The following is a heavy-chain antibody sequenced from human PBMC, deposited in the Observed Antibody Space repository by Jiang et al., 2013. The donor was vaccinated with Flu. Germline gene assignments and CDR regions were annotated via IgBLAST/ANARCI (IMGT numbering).Heavy chain of an antibody. D-gene: IGHD3-10*01. J-gene: IGHJ4*02. V-gene: IGHV4-59*01. Sequence: PSLKSRVTISVDTSKNQFSLKLSSVTAADTAVYYCAREGKFGEGDYWGQGTLVTVSS. CDR3: AREGKFGEGDY.